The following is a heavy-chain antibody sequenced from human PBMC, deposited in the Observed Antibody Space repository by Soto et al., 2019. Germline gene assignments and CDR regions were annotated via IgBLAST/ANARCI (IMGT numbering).Heavy chain of an antibody. V-gene: IGHV4-39*01. CDR3: ARQEGSMTTVTTSDY. D-gene: IGHD4-17*01. CDR2: IYYSGST. CDR1: GGSMSSRRYY. J-gene: IGHJ4*02. Sequence: SESLYITCTVSGGSMSSRRYYWGWIRQPPGKGLEWIGSIYYSGSTYYNPSLKSRVTISVDTSKNQFSLKLSSVTAADTAVYYCARQEGSMTTVTTSDYWGQGPLVTVSS.